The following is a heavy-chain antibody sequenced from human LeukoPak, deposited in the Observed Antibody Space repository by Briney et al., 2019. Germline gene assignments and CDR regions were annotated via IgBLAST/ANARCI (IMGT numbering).Heavy chain of an antibody. V-gene: IGHV4-31*01. J-gene: IGHJ5*02. D-gene: IGHD3-9*01. Sequence: SETLSLTCTVSGGSISSGGYYWSWIPQHPGQGLEWIGYIYYSGSTYYNPSLKSPVTISVDTSKNQFSLKLSSVTAADTAVYYCARRVYDILTGHLNWFDPWGQGTLVTVSS. CDR2: IYYSGST. CDR1: GGSISSGGYY. CDR3: ARRVYDILTGHLNWFDP.